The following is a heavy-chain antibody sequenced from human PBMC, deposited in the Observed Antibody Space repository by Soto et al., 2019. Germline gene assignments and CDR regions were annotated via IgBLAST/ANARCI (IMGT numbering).Heavy chain of an antibody. CDR3: ARRRPSWAFDI. V-gene: IGHV3-23*01. J-gene: IGHJ3*02. CDR1: GFTFSSSA. CDR2: ISGSGSIT. Sequence: EVQLLESGGGLVQPGGSLRLSCAASGFTFSSSAMSWVRQAPGKGLEWVSAISGSGSITYYADSVKGRFTISRDNSKNTLYLQMNSLRAEDSAVYYCARRRPSWAFDIWGQGTMVTVSS.